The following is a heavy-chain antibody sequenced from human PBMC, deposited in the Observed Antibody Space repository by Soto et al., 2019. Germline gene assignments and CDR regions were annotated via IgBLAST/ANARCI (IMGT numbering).Heavy chain of an antibody. CDR3: ANLPLYGSGFDC. Sequence: EVQLVESGGGLVQPGGSLRLSCAASGFTFDDYARHWVRQAPGKGLEWVSGISWNGAATGYMNSVKGRFSISRDNTKNTLYLQMNSLRSEDTAGYYCANLPLYGSGFDCWGQGTLVTVSS. V-gene: IGHV3-9*01. CDR2: ISWNGAAT. D-gene: IGHD3-10*01. J-gene: IGHJ4*02. CDR1: GFTFDDYA.